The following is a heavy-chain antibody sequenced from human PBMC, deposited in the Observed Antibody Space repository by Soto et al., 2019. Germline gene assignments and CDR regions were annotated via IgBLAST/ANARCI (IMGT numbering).Heavy chain of an antibody. CDR3: ARDAYYYDSSGYNPYYYYGMDV. V-gene: IGHV4-30-4*02. J-gene: IGHJ6*02. D-gene: IGHD3-22*01. Sequence: PSETLSLTCTVSGGSISSGDYYWIWIRQPPGKGLEWIGYIYNSGDTYYNPSLKSRVTMSVETSKNQFSLKLSSVTAADTAVYYCARDAYYYDSSGYNPYYYYGMDVWGQGTTVTVSS. CDR1: GGSISSGDYY. CDR2: IYNSGDT.